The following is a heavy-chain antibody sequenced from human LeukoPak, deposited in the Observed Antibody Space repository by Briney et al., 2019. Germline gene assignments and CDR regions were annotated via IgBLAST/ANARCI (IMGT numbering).Heavy chain of an antibody. V-gene: IGHV1-2*02. CDR2: INLNSGGT. J-gene: IGHJ4*02. CDR3: ARSDYYDSSGYYFDY. D-gene: IGHD3-22*01. Sequence: ASVKVSCKASGYTFTGYYMHWVRQAPGQGLEWMGWINLNSGGTNYAQKFQGRVTMTRDTSISTAYMELSRLRSDDTAVYYCARSDYYDSSGYYFDYWGQGTLVTVSS. CDR1: GYTFTGYY.